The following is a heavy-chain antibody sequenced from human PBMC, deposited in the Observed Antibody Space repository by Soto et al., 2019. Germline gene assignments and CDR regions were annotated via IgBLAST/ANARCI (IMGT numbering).Heavy chain of an antibody. CDR3: ARDGIGHVNYETIRYYVDH. CDR2: IDPSGGIT. D-gene: IGHD3-22*01. J-gene: IGHJ4*02. CDR1: GYSFTNFH. Sequence: QVQLSQFGAEVKKPGASVKVSCKASGYSFTNFHIHWVRQAPGQGLEWMGMIDPSGGITRDAQRLQGRITMTRAAAMSTVYMELRSLTSEDAAVYYCARDGIGHVNYETIRYYVDHWGQGSLVTVSS. V-gene: IGHV1-46*01.